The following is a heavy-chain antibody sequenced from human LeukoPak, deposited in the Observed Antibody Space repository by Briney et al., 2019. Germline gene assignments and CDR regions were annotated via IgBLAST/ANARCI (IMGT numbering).Heavy chain of an antibody. CDR3: ARNMMWNIVATPFDY. J-gene: IGHJ4*02. CDR2: INHSGST. D-gene: IGHD5-12*01. Sequence: SETLSLTCAVYGGSFSGYSWSWIRQPPGKGLEWIGAINHSGSTNYNPSLKSRVTISVDTSKNHCSLKLSSVTAADTAVYYCARNMMWNIVATPFDYWGQGTLVTGSS. CDR1: GGSFSGYS. V-gene: IGHV4-34*01.